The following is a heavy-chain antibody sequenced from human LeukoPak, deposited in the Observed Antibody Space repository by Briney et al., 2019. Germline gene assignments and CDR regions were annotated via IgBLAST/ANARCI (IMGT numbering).Heavy chain of an antibody. J-gene: IGHJ3*02. CDR3: ARGNFRVTMIVVVIMEAFDI. CDR2: IYYSGST. Sequence: SETLSLTCTVSGGSISSSSYYWGWIRQPPGKGLEWIGSIYYSGSTYYNPSLKSRVTISVDTSKNQFSLKLSSVTAADTAVYYCARGNFRVTMIVVVIMEAFDIWGQGTMVTVSS. V-gene: IGHV4-39*07. D-gene: IGHD3-22*01. CDR1: GGSISSSSYY.